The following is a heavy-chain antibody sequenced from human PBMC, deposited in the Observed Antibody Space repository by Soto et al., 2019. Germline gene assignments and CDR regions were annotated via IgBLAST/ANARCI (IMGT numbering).Heavy chain of an antibody. J-gene: IGHJ1*01. CDR3: SSKSIAAPSEYFEH. CDR2: INQDGSEK. Sequence: PGGSLRLSCAVSGFTFSNSGMSWVRQTPGKGLEWVANINQDGSEKYYVDSVKGRFTISRDNAKKSLYLQMNSLRVEDTAVYYCSSKSIAAPSEYFEHWGHVTLFTVSS. CDR1: GFTFSNSG. V-gene: IGHV3-7*01.